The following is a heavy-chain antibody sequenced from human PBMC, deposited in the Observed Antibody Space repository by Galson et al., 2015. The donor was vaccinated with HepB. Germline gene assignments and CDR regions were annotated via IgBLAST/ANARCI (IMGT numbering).Heavy chain of an antibody. CDR2: ISSSSSYI. J-gene: IGHJ4*02. CDR3: ARDRGDSSGYYLEGYANDY. Sequence: SLRLSCAASGFTFSSYSMNWVRQAPGKGLEWVSSISSSSSYIYYADSVKGRFTISRDNAKNSLYLQMNSLRAEDTAVYYCARDRGDSSGYYLEGYANDYWGQGTLVTISS. D-gene: IGHD3-22*01. CDR1: GFTFSSYS. V-gene: IGHV3-21*01.